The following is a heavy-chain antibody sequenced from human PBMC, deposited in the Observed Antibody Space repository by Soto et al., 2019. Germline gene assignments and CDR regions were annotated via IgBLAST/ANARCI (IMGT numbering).Heavy chain of an antibody. CDR2: IHSDGSIT. CDR1: GFTFSRFW. V-gene: IGHV3-74*01. J-gene: IGHJ5*02. D-gene: IGHD2-15*01. Sequence: HPGGSLRLSCAASGFTFSRFWMHWVRQAPGKGLVWVSRIHSDGSITTYADSVKGRFTISRDNAKRSLFLQMTSLTAEDTAIYYCVRGGGGGLFDPWGQGTMVTVSS. CDR3: VRGGGGGLFDP.